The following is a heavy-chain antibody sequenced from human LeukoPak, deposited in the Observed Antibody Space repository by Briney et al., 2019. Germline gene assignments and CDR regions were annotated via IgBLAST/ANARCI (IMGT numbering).Heavy chain of an antibody. V-gene: IGHV1-24*01. CDR2: FDPEDGET. CDR1: GYTLTELS. Sequence: ASMKVSCKVSGYTLTELSMHWVRQAPGKGLEWMGGFDPEDGETIYAQKFQGRVTMTEDTSTDTAYMELSSLRSEDTAVYYCATGGYSYGYRNFDYWGQGTLVTVSS. D-gene: IGHD5-18*01. J-gene: IGHJ4*02. CDR3: ATGGYSYGYRNFDY.